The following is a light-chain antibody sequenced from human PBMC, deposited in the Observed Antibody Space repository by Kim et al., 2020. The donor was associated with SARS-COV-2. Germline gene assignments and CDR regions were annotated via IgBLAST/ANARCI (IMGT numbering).Light chain of an antibody. CDR2: AAS. CDR1: QGISNS. Sequence: DIQMTQSPSAMSASVGDRVTITCRASQGISNSLAWFQQKPGTVPKRLINAASTLQSGVPSRFSGRGSGTEFTLTISSLLPEDFATYYCLQHSAYPYTFGQGTKLEI. J-gene: IGKJ2*01. CDR3: LQHSAYPYT. V-gene: IGKV1-17*03.